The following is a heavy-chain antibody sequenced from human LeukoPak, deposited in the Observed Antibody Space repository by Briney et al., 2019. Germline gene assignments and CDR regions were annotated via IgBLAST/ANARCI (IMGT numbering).Heavy chain of an antibody. J-gene: IGHJ4*02. D-gene: IGHD1-26*01. CDR3: ARRVGANFDY. V-gene: IGHV4-34*01. Sequence: SETLSLTCAVYGGSFSGYYWSWIRQPPGKGLEWIGEINHSGSTNYNPSLKSRVTISVDTSKNQFSLKLSSVTAADTAVYYCARRVGANFDYWGQGTLVTVSS. CDR1: GGSFSGYY. CDR2: INHSGST.